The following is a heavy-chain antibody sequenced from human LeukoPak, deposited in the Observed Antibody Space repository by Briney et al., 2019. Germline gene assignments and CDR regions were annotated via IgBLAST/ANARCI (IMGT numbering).Heavy chain of an antibody. CDR1: SDSISSSSYL. V-gene: IGHV4-39*01. CDR2: IYSNGHI. CDR3: ARHADAGDSLIRAMDV. J-gene: IGHJ6*02. D-gene: IGHD2-8*01. Sequence: PSETLSLTCSVSSDSISSSSYLWVWVRQPPGKGLEWIGDIYSNGHISYNPSLKSRAAISVDTSKNQFSLRLSSVTAADTAVYYCARHADAGDSLIRAMDVWGQGTTVTVSS.